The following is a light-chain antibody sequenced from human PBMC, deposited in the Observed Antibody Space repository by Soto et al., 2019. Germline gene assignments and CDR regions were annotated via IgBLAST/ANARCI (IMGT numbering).Light chain of an antibody. CDR1: QSVSSY. CDR3: QQRSNWPPLT. V-gene: IGKV3-11*01. J-gene: IGKJ4*01. Sequence: EIVLTQSPATLSLSPGERDTLSCRASQSVSSYLAWYQQTPGQAPRLLIYDASNRATGIPARFSGSGSGTDFTLTISSLEPEDFAVYYCQQRSNWPPLTFGGGTKLEIK. CDR2: DAS.